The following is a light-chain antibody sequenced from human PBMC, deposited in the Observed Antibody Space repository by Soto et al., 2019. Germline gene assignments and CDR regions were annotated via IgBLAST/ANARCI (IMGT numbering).Light chain of an antibody. V-gene: IGLV2-11*01. Sequence: QSVLTQPRSVSGSPGQAVTISYPGTSSDVGRYNYVSWYQHHPGKAPKLMIYDVSTRPSGVPDRFSGSKSGTTASLTISGLQAEDEADYYCCSYAGRPYVFGTGTKVTVL. CDR2: DVS. CDR3: CSYAGRPYV. CDR1: SSDVGRYNY. J-gene: IGLJ1*01.